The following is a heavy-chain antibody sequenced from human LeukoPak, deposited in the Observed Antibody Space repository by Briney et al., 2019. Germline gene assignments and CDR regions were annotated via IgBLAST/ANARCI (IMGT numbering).Heavy chain of an antibody. CDR3: AKDNIVVVPAAISGWFDP. V-gene: IGHV3-23*01. CDR1: GFTFSSYA. J-gene: IGHJ5*02. Sequence: GGSLRLSCAASGFTFSSYAMSWVRQAPGKGLEWVSAISGSGGSTYYAESVKGRFTISRDNSKNTLYLQMNSLRAEDTAVYYCAKDNIVVVPAAISGWFDPWGQGTLVTVSS. CDR2: ISGSGGST. D-gene: IGHD2-2*02.